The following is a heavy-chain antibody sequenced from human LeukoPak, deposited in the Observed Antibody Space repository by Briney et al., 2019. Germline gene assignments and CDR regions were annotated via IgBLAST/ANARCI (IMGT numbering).Heavy chain of an antibody. CDR1: GFTFSSYD. Sequence: GGSLRLSCAASGFTFSSYDMHWVRQVTGKGLEWVSAISSAGKIYYPGPVKGRFTISRENAKNSLYLQMNSLRDGDTAVYYCARGTGTATTYFQHWGQGTLVTVSS. D-gene: IGHD4-17*01. CDR3: ARGTGTATTYFQH. CDR2: ISSAGKI. V-gene: IGHV3-13*01. J-gene: IGHJ1*01.